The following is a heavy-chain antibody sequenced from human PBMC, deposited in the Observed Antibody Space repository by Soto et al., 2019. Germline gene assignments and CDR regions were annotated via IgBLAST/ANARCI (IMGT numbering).Heavy chain of an antibody. J-gene: IGHJ4*02. CDR3: ARAEGGEYYYDSSGYPTPFDY. Sequence: ASVKVSCKASGYTFTSYYMHWVRQAPGQGLEWMGIINPSGGSTSYAQKFQGRVTMTRDTSTSTVYMELSSLRSEDTAVYYCARAEGGEYYYDSSGYPTPFDYWGQGTLVTVSS. CDR1: GYTFTSYY. CDR2: INPSGGST. V-gene: IGHV1-46*01. D-gene: IGHD3-22*01.